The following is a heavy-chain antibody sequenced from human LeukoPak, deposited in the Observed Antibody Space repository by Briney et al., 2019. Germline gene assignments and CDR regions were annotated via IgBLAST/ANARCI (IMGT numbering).Heavy chain of an antibody. CDR1: GASISSHY. J-gene: IGHJ4*02. V-gene: IGHV4-59*11. CDR3: ASVDSSAYFSYFDS. CDR2: MFYTGSA. Sequence: SESLSLTCRVSGASISSHYWSWIQQPPGEGLEWIGYMFYTGSAKYNPSLKSRVTISVDTSKKQFSLKVSSVTAADTAVYYCASVDSSAYFSYFDSWGQGALVTVSS. D-gene: IGHD3-22*01.